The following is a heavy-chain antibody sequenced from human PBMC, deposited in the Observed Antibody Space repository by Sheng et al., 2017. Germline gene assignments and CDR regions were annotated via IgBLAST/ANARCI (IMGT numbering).Heavy chain of an antibody. CDR1: GGSISSSSYY. CDR2: IYYSGST. Sequence: QLQLQESGPGLVKSSETLSLTCTVSGGSISSSSYYWGWIRQPPGKGLEWIGSIYYSGSTYYNPSLKSRVTISVDTSKNQFSLKLSSVTAADTAVYYCARDLRGWDDPNDAFDIWGQGDNGHRSLQ. V-gene: IGHV4-39*07. J-gene: IGHJ3*02. D-gene: IGHD1-1*01. CDR3: ARDLRGWDDPNDAFDI.